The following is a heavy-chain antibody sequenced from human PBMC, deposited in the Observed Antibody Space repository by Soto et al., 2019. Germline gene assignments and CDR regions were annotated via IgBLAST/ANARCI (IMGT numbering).Heavy chain of an antibody. CDR1: GFTFSSYG. J-gene: IGHJ6*02. Sequence: TGGSLRLSCAASGFTFSSYGMHWVRQAPGKGLEWVAVISYDGSNKYYADSVKGRFTISRDNSKNTLYLQMNSLRAEDTAVYYCAKGARIGDVWGQGTTVTVSS. CDR2: ISYDGSNK. V-gene: IGHV3-30*18. D-gene: IGHD3-16*02. CDR3: AKGARIGDV.